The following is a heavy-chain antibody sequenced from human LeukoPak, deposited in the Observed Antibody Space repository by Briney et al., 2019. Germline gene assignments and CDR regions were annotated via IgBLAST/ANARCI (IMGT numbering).Heavy chain of an antibody. CDR2: IYTSGST. CDR3: ARAHSGSTLDYYYYYYMDV. CDR1: GGSISSGSYY. J-gene: IGHJ6*03. D-gene: IGHD1-26*01. Sequence: SQTLSLTCTVSGGSISSGSYYWRWIRQPAGKGLEWIGRIYTSGSTNYNPSLKSRVTISVDTSMNQFSLKLSSVTAADTAVYYCARAHSGSTLDYYYYYYMDVWGKGTTVTVSS. V-gene: IGHV4-61*02.